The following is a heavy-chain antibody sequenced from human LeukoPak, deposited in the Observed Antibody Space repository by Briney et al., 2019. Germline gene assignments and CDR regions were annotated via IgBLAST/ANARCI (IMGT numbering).Heavy chain of an antibody. CDR3: ARASSGSYYYFDY. D-gene: IGHD3-22*01. J-gene: IGHJ4*02. Sequence: SETLSLTCTVSGGSISSYSWNWIRQPAGKGLEGIGRIYTSGSTNYNPSLKSRVTMSVDTSKNQFSLKLSSVTAADTAIYYCARASSGSYYYFDYWGQGTLVTVSS. CDR1: GGSISSYS. CDR2: IYTSGST. V-gene: IGHV4-4*07.